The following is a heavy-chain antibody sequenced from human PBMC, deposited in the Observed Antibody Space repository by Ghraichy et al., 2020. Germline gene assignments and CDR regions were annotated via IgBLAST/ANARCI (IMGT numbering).Heavy chain of an antibody. D-gene: IGHD2-21*01. CDR1: GGSSYT. CDR3: ARGGWLGGAGYFDY. Sequence: SVKVPCKASGGSSYTFSWVRLAPGQGLEWMGGIIRMFGRADYAEKFQGRVTITADKSTNTVFLELSSLTSEDTAVYYCARGGWLGGAGYFDYWGQGTPVTVSS. CDR2: IIRMFGRA. V-gene: IGHV1-69*06. J-gene: IGHJ4*02.